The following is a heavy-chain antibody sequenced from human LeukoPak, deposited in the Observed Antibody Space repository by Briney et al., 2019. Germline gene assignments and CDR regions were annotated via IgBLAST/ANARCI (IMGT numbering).Heavy chain of an antibody. CDR1: GGSISSYY. D-gene: IGHD6-13*01. CDR2: IYYSGST. J-gene: IGHJ6*02. Sequence: SETLSLTCTVSGGSISSYYWSWIRQPPGKGLEWIGYIYYSGSTNYNPSLKSRVTISVDTSKNQFSLKLSSVTAADTAVYYCARGRGSSSSFSYYGMDVWGQGTTVTVSS. CDR3: ARGRGSSSSFSYYGMDV. V-gene: IGHV4-59*01.